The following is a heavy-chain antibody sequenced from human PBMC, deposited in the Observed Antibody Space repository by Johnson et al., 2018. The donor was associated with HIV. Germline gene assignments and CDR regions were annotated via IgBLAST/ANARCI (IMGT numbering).Heavy chain of an antibody. J-gene: IGHJ3*02. CDR1: GFTFSNYD. V-gene: IGHV3-13*01. D-gene: IGHD2-2*01. CDR3: AREGFVVLPAAMRLVAFDI. Sequence: VLLVESGGGVMQPGKSLRLSCAASGFTFSNYDMHWVRQATGKGLDWVSAIGTAGDTYYPGSVKGRFTISRENAKNSLYLQMNSLRAGDTAVYYCAREGFVVLPAAMRLVAFDIWGQGTMVTVSS. CDR2: IGTAGDT.